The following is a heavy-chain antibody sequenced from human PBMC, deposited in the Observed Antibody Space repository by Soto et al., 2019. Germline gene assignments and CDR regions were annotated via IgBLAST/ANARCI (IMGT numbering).Heavy chain of an antibody. CDR1: GGSISSGGYY. D-gene: IGHD3-3*01. J-gene: IGHJ4*02. CDR3: ARGDYDFSLDY. CDR2: IYYSGST. Sequence: TLSLTCTVSGGSISSGGYYWSWIRQHPGKGLEWIGYIYYSGSTYYNPSLKSRVTISVGTSKNQFSLKLSSVTAADTAVYYCARGDYDFSLDYWGQGTLVTVSS. V-gene: IGHV4-31*03.